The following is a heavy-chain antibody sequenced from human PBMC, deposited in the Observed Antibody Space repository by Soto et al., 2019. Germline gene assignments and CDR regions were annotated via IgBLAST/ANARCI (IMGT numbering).Heavy chain of an antibody. CDR1: GASISGSTSY. Sequence: QLQLQESGPGLMKPSATLSLNCTVSGASISGSTSYWGWIRQPPGKGLEWIGKIHYSGSTYYSPSLKSRVTLSVDTSKNQFSLRLSSVTAADTAVYYCARHLMTGPYNYYWNGMDVWGPGTTVTVS. V-gene: IGHV4-39*01. D-gene: IGHD3-9*01. CDR2: IHYSGST. J-gene: IGHJ6*02. CDR3: ARHLMTGPYNYYWNGMDV.